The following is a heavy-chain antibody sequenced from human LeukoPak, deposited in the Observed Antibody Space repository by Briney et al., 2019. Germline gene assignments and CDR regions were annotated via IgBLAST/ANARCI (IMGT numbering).Heavy chain of an antibody. J-gene: IGHJ3*02. V-gene: IGHV4-59*08. CDR2: IYYSGST. D-gene: IGHD1-26*01. CDR3: ARHVSPLIVGADPGAFDI. Sequence: PSQTLSLTCTVSGGSISSYYWSWIRQPPGKGLEWIGYIYYSGSTNYNPSLKSRVTVSVDPSKNHFSLKLSSVTAADTAVYYCARHVSPLIVGADPGAFDIWGQGTMVTVSS. CDR1: GGSISSYY.